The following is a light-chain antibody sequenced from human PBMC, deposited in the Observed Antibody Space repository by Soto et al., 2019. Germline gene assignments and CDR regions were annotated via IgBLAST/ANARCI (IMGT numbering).Light chain of an antibody. Sequence: QSALTQPASVSGSPGQSITISCTGTSSDVGGYNYVSWFQQHPGKAPKLIIYAVSNRPSGIGDRFSGSKSGNTASLTISGLQAEDEADYYCTSYTSSNTGLFGGGTQLTVL. J-gene: IGLJ2*01. CDR1: SSDVGGYNY. CDR3: TSYTSSNTGL. CDR2: AVS. V-gene: IGLV2-14*01.